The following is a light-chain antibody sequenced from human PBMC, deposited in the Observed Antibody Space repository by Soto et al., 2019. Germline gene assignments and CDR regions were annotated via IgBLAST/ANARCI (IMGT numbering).Light chain of an antibody. Sequence: QSALAQPASVSASPGQSITISCTGTSSDVGRYNYVSWFQQHPGKAPKLLIYDVSNWPSGVSDRFSGSKSGNTASLTISGLQAEDEADYYCSSFTTSSTFGFGTGTKVTVL. CDR3: SSFTTSSTFG. CDR2: DVS. J-gene: IGLJ1*01. V-gene: IGLV2-14*01. CDR1: SSDVGRYNY.